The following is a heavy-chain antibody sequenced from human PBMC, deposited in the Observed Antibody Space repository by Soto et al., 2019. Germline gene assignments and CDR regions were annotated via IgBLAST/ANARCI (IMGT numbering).Heavy chain of an antibody. D-gene: IGHD6-13*01. CDR3: ARGRGDSSWSSAEYFQH. V-gene: IGHV1-18*01. J-gene: IGHJ1*01. CDR2: ISGYNGNT. CDR1: GYTFTSYG. Sequence: GASVKVSCKASGYTFTSYGLNWVRQAPGQGLEWMGWISGYNGNTNYAQNFQGRVTMTTDTSTSTAYMELRSLRSDDTAVYFCARGRGDSSWSSAEYFQHWGQGTLVTVSS.